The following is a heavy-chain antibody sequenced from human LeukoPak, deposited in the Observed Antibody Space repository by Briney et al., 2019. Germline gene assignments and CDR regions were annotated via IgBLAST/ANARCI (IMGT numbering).Heavy chain of an antibody. CDR1: GFTFSSYW. D-gene: IGHD5-12*01. J-gene: IGHJ4*02. Sequence: GGSLRLSCAASGFTFSSYWMSWVRQAPGKGLEWVANIKQDGNEKYYVDSVKGRFTISRDNAKNSLYLQMNSLRGEDTAVYYCARDTLGEGDDSDYAVYYFDYWDQGTLVTVSS. CDR2: IKQDGNEK. V-gene: IGHV3-7*01. CDR3: ARDTLGEGDDSDYAVYYFDY.